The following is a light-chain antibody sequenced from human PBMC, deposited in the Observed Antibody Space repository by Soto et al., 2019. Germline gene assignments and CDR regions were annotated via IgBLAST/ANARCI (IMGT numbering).Light chain of an antibody. CDR2: VAS. J-gene: IGKJ5*01. CDR1: QSISTY. CDR3: QQRYTIPLT. V-gene: IGKV1-39*01. Sequence: DIQMTQSPSSLSASVGDRIIITCRASQSISTYLNWYQQKPGKAPNLLIYVASSLQSGVPSRFSGSGSGTDFTLTISSLQPEDFATYYCQQRYTIPLTFGQGTRLEIK.